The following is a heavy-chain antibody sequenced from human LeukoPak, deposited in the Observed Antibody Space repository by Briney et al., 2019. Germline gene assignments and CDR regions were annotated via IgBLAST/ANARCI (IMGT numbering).Heavy chain of an antibody. J-gene: IGHJ4*02. V-gene: IGHV1-8*02. CDR1: GGTFSSYA. Sequence: GASVKVSCKASGGTFSSYAISWVRQATGQGLEWMGWMNPNSGNTGYAQKFQGRVTMTRNTSISTAYMELSSLRSEDTAVYYCARAGGYCGRISCPYYFDYWGQESLAAVSS. D-gene: IGHD2-15*01. CDR3: ARAGGYCGRISCPYYFDY. CDR2: MNPNSGNT.